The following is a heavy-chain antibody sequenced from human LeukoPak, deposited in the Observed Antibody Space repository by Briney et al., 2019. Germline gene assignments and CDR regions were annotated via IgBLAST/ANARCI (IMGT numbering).Heavy chain of an antibody. CDR1: GGSISSYY. V-gene: IGHV4-34*01. CDR2: INHSGST. D-gene: IGHD3-9*01. Sequence: SETLSLTCTVSGGSISSYYWSWIRQPPGKGLEWIGEINHSGSTNYNPSLKSRVTISVDTSKNQFSLKLSSVTAADTAVYYCARSPTNFDWLPGYFDYWGQGTLVTVSS. J-gene: IGHJ4*02. CDR3: ARSPTNFDWLPGYFDY.